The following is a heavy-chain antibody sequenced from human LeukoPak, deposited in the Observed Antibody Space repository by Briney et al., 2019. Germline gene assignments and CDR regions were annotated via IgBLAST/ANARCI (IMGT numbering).Heavy chain of an antibody. D-gene: IGHD5-18*01. Sequence: GGSLRLSCAASGFTFSDYYMSWIRQAPGKGLEWVSYISSSGSTIYYADSVKGRFTISRDNAKNSLYLQMNSLRAEDTAVYYYARCVETAMTGCAFDIWGQGTMVTVSS. J-gene: IGHJ3*02. CDR1: GFTFSDYY. V-gene: IGHV3-11*04. CDR2: ISSSGSTI. CDR3: ARCVETAMTGCAFDI.